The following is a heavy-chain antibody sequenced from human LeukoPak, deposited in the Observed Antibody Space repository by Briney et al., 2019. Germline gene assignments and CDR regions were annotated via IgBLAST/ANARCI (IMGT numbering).Heavy chain of an antibody. Sequence: GGSLRLSCAASGFTFSDYYMSWIRQAPGKGLEWVSYISSSGSTIYYADSVKGRFTISRDNAKNSLYLQMNSLRAEDTALYYCAKGDCGGDCPPNYWGQGTLVTVSS. CDR3: AKGDCGGDCPPNY. V-gene: IGHV3-11*01. CDR2: ISSSGSTI. D-gene: IGHD2-21*02. J-gene: IGHJ4*02. CDR1: GFTFSDYY.